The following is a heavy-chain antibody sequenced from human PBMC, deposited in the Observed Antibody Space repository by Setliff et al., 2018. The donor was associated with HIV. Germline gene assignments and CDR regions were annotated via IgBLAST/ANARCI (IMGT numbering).Heavy chain of an antibody. Sequence: GASVKVSCKASGYTFTTYGISWVRQAPGHGLEWMGWISPNFGHTKYAQNFVGRVTMTVDTSTSRAYMELRSLRSDDTAVYFCARLGSGWSDSYYYAMDIWGQGTTVTVSS. V-gene: IGHV1-18*01. CDR3: ARLGSGWSDSYYYAMDI. J-gene: IGHJ6*02. CDR2: ISPNFGHT. CDR1: GYTFTTYG. D-gene: IGHD6-19*01.